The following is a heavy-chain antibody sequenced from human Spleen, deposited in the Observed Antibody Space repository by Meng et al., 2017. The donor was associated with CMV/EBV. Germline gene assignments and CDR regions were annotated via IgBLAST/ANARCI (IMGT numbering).Heavy chain of an antibody. J-gene: IGHJ4*02. CDR1: GGSISNCSYS. V-gene: IGHV4-39*01. Sequence: VSGGSISNCSYSWGWIRQPPGKGLEWIGSIYYSGSTYYTPSLKSRVTISVDTSKNQFSLKLSSVTAADTAVYYCARPVGGAMVHFDYWGQGTLVTVSS. D-gene: IGHD4/OR15-4a*01. CDR3: ARPVGGAMVHFDY. CDR2: IYYSGST.